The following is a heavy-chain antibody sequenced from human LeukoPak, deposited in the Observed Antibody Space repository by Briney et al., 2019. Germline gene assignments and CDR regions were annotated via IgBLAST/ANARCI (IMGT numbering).Heavy chain of an antibody. CDR3: ATGGSSGWYHFEY. CDR1: GFTFSDYW. J-gene: IGHJ4*02. V-gene: IGHV3-74*01. CDR2: IDLAGEYT. Sequence: TGGSQRLSCAASGFTFSDYWMHWVRQAPGKGLVWVSRIDLAGEYTTYADSVKGRFTISRDNAKNTLYLEMNSLRGEDTAVYYCATGGSSGWYHFEYWGQGTLVTVSS. D-gene: IGHD6-19*01.